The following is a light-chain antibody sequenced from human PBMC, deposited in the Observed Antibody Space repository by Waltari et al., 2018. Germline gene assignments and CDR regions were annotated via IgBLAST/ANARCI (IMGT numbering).Light chain of an antibody. Sequence: EIVLTQSPATLSLSPGERATLSCRASQNISSYLAWYQQKPCQAPSPPIHDTSIRATGIPARFSGSGSGTDFTLTISSLEPEDFAVYSCLQRSNWPLTFGGGTKVDIK. J-gene: IGKJ4*01. CDR1: QNISSY. V-gene: IGKV3-11*01. CDR3: LQRSNWPLT. CDR2: DTS.